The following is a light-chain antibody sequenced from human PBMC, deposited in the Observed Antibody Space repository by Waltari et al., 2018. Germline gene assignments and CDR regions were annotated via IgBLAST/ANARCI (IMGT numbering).Light chain of an antibody. CDR3: AAWDDSLYVV. J-gene: IGLJ2*01. CDR1: SSNVGRNS. CDR2: RYD. V-gene: IGLV1-47*01. Sequence: QSVLTQPPSASGTPGQTVTISCSGSSSNVGRNSVYWYQQLPGTAPKLLIYRYDQRPSGLPARFFGSKSGTSASLVITGLRPEDEADYYCAAWDDSLYVVFGGGTRLTV.